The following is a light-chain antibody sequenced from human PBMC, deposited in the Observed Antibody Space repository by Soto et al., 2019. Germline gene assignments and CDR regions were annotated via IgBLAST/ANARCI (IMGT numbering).Light chain of an antibody. CDR2: SAS. J-gene: IGKJ1*01. CDR3: QHYNSYSGA. V-gene: IGKV1-5*01. Sequence: DSQMNQSPSTLSVSLGEGGTLTCRASQSISSRLAWYQQKPGKAPKLLIYSASTLETGIPARFSGSGYGTEFTLTISSLQSDDFATYYCQHYNSYSGAFGQGTKVDIK. CDR1: QSISSR.